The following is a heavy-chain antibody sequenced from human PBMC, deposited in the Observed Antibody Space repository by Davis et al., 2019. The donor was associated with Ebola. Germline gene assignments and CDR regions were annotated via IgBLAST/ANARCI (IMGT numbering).Heavy chain of an antibody. CDR2: ISYGENS. CDR1: GYSIARGYY. Sequence: SETLSLTCTVSGYSIARGYYWGWIRQSPGKGLEWIASISYGENSDYNPSLKSRVTISIDTSKNQFSLKLRSLTAADTAVYYCARGENHWSGSRTFDYWGQGTLVTVSS. J-gene: IGHJ4*02. V-gene: IGHV4-38-2*02. D-gene: IGHD3-3*01. CDR3: ARGENHWSGSRTFDY.